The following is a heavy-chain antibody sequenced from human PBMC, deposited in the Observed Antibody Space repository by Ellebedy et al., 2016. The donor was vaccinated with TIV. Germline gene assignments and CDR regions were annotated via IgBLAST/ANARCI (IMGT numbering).Heavy chain of an antibody. CDR1: GGSISSSTYY. Sequence: SETLSLTCTVSGGSISSSTYYWGLIRQPPGKGLEWIGTISYSGNTYYNPSLKSRVTISVDTSKNQFSLLLSSVTAADTAVYYCAGDGGSSERAYFDSWGQGTLVTVSS. V-gene: IGHV4-39*07. CDR3: AGDGGSSERAYFDS. D-gene: IGHD6-6*01. J-gene: IGHJ4*02. CDR2: ISYSGNT.